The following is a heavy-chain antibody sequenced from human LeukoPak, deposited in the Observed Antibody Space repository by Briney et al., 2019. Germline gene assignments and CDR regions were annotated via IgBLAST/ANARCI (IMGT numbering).Heavy chain of an antibody. J-gene: IGHJ4*02. CDR2: IYYSGST. CDR1: GGSVSSYY. CDR3: ARARGGSFDY. V-gene: IGHV4-59*02. D-gene: IGHD3-16*01. Sequence: SETLSLTCTVSGGSVSSYYWSWIRQPPGKGLEWIGYIYYSGSTNYNPSLKSRVTISVDTSKNQFSLKLSSVTAADTAVYYCARARGGSFDYWGQGTLVTVSS.